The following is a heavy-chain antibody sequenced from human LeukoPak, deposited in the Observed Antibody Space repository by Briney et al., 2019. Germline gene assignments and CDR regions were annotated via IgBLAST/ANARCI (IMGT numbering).Heavy chain of an antibody. J-gene: IGHJ4*02. CDR3: ARGKFYDSSGYYY. CDR2: INHSGST. D-gene: IGHD3-22*01. CDR1: GGSFSGYY. Sequence: SETLSLTCAVYGGSFSGYYWSWIRQPPGKGLEWIGEINHSGSTNYNPSLKSRVTISVDTSKNQFSLKLSSVTAADTAVYHCARGKFYDSSGYYYWGQGTLVTVSS. V-gene: IGHV4-34*01.